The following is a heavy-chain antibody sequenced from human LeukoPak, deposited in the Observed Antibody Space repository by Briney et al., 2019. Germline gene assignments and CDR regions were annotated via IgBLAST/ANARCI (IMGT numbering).Heavy chain of an antibody. Sequence: SETLSLTCTVSGGSISNYYWSWIRQPPGKGLEWVGYIYYNGNTNYNPSLKSRVTISVDTSKNQFSLKLSSVTAADAAVYYCARGGSIFGDYLSDYWGQGTLVTVS. D-gene: IGHD4-17*01. V-gene: IGHV4-59*08. J-gene: IGHJ4*02. CDR1: GGSISNYY. CDR2: IYYNGNT. CDR3: ARGGSIFGDYLSDY.